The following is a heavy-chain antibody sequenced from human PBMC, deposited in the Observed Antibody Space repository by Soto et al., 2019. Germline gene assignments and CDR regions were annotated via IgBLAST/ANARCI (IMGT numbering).Heavy chain of an antibody. CDR3: ARERGLRFLEWLGLDP. CDR1: GGSFSGYY. D-gene: IGHD3-3*01. Sequence: TSETLSLTCAVYGGSFSGYYWSWIRQPPGKGLEWIGEINHSGSTNYNPSLKSRVTISVDTSKNQFSLKLSSVTAADTAVYYCARERGLRFLEWLGLDPWGQGTLVTVSS. V-gene: IGHV4-34*01. CDR2: INHSGST. J-gene: IGHJ5*02.